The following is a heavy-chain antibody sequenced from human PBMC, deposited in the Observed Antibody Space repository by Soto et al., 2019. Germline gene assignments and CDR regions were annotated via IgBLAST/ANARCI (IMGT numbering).Heavy chain of an antibody. J-gene: IGHJ3*02. D-gene: IGHD4-17*01. V-gene: IGHV3-48*03. CDR1: GFTFSSYE. CDR2: ISSSGSTI. CDR3: ARDRWGDYGGNDDAFDI. Sequence: EVQLVESGGGLVQPGGSLRLSCAASGFTFSSYEMNWVRQAPGKGLEWVSYISSSGSTIYYADSVKGRFTISRDNAKNSLYLQMNSLRAEDTAVYYCARDRWGDYGGNDDAFDIWGQGTMVTVSS.